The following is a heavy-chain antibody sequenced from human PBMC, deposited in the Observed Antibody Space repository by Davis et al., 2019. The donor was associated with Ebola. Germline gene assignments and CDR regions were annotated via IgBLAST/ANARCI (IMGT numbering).Heavy chain of an antibody. J-gene: IGHJ4*02. Sequence: AASVKVSCKASGYTFTSYGISWVRQAPGQGLEWMGWISAYNGNTNYAQKLQGRVTMTTDTSTSTAYMELRSLKTEDTAVYYCTCTTAEDYWGQGTLVTVPS. V-gene: IGHV1-18*01. CDR2: ISAYNGNT. CDR1: GYTFTSYG. CDR3: TCTTAEDY. D-gene: IGHD2-8*01.